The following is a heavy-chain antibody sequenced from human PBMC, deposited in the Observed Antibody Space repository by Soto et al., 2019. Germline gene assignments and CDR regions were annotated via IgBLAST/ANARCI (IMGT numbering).Heavy chain of an antibody. CDR3: ARDEVGATYFDY. D-gene: IGHD1-26*01. V-gene: IGHV1-46*01. CDR1: GYTFTSYY. J-gene: IGHJ4*02. Sequence: ASVKVSCKASGYTFTSYYMHWVRQAPGQGLEWMGIINPSGGSTSYAQKFQGRVTMTRDTSTSTVYMELSSLRSEDTAVSYCARDEVGATYFDYWGQGTLVTVSS. CDR2: INPSGGST.